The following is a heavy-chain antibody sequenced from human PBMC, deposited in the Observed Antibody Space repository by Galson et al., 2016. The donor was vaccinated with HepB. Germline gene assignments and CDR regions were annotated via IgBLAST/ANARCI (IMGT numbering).Heavy chain of an antibody. D-gene: IGHD3-10*01. CDR2: ISHDGRTE. CDR3: AKDQEEGTHL. V-gene: IGHV3-30*18. J-gene: IGHJ4*02. CDR1: GFTFSGYG. Sequence: SLRLSCAASGFTFSGYGMHWVRQAPDKGLEWVSVISHDGRTEYYADSVKGRFTISRDNSKNTLFLQMNSLRAEDTAVYYCAKDQEEGTHLWGQGTLVIVSS.